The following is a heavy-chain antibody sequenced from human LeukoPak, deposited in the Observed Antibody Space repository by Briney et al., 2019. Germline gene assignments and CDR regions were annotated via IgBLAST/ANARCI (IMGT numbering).Heavy chain of an antibody. J-gene: IGHJ4*02. Sequence: SETESLPCTVSGGSISSSSYYWGWIRQPPGKGLEWIGSIYYSGSTYYNPSLKSRVSISVDTSKNQFCLRLSSVTAADTAVYYCATPQLSCSGGSCYSGPFDYWGQGTVVTVSS. V-gene: IGHV4-39*07. CDR1: GGSISSSSYY. D-gene: IGHD2-15*01. CDR3: ATPQLSCSGGSCYSGPFDY. CDR2: IYYSGST.